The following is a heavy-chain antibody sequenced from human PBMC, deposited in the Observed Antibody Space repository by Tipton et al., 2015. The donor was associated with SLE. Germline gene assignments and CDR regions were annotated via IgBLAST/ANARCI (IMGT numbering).Heavy chain of an antibody. CDR2: IKQDGSEK. J-gene: IGHJ6*03. Sequence: SLRLSCAASGFTFSTYWMSWVRQAPGKGLEWVANIKQDGSEKYYVDSVKGRFTISRDNAKNSLYLQMNSLRAEDTAVYYCARRGGYSSTRTYYYYMDVWGKGTTVTISS. D-gene: IGHD6-13*01. V-gene: IGHV3-7*01. CDR3: ARRGGYSSTRTYYYYMDV. CDR1: GFTFSTYW.